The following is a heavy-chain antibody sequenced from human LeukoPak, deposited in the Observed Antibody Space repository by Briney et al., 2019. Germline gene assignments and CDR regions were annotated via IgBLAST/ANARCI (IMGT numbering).Heavy chain of an antibody. V-gene: IGHV1-46*01. CDR2: INPSGGST. J-gene: IGHJ5*02. Sequence: ASVKVSCKASGYTFTSYYMHWVRQAPGQGLEWMGKINPSGGSTSYAQKFQGRVTMTRDTSTSTVYMELSNLRSEDTAVYYCAREGSMVRGATLGSWFDPWGQGTLVTVSS. CDR1: GYTFTSYY. D-gene: IGHD3-10*01. CDR3: AREGSMVRGATLGSWFDP.